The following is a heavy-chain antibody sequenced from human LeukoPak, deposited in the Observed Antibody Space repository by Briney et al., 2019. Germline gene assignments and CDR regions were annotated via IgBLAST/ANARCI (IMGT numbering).Heavy chain of an antibody. Sequence: GSVKLSCKASGFSFTSFGISWVRQAPGQGLEWMGWISTYTGITHYAEKFEDRVTIPIDTSTTTAYVELRSLRYDDAAVYYCARCSDYSGKGNGDWFDPWGQGSVVTVSS. CDR2: ISTYTGIT. CDR3: ARCSDYSGKGNGDWFDP. J-gene: IGHJ5*02. D-gene: IGHD4-11*01. CDR1: GFSFTSFG. V-gene: IGHV1-18*04.